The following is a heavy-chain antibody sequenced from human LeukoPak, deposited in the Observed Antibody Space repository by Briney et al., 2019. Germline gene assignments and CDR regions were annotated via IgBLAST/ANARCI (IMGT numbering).Heavy chain of an antibody. D-gene: IGHD4-23*01. CDR3: TRGRSGGYLDY. CDR2: INTDGSTT. V-gene: IGHV3-74*01. CDR1: GFTFGTYW. J-gene: IGHJ4*02. Sequence: GGSLRLSCAASGFTFGTYWMHWVRQAPGEGLVWLSRINTDGSTTCYADSVKGRFTFSRDNAENTLHLQMNSLRAEDTAVYYCTRGRSGGYLDYRGQGTLVAVSS.